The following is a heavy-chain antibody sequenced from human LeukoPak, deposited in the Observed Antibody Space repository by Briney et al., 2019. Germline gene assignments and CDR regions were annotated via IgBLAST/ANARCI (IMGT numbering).Heavy chain of an antibody. CDR3: AKLRGSGSYSANDY. CDR2: ISGSGGNT. Sequence: GGSLKLSCAASGFTFTSYAMSWVRKAPGKGLEWVSAISGSGGNTYYADSVKGRFTISRDNSKNTLYLQMNSLRAEDTAVYYCAKLRGSGSYSANDYWGRGTLVTVSS. D-gene: IGHD3-10*01. J-gene: IGHJ4*02. CDR1: GFTFTSYA. V-gene: IGHV3-23*01.